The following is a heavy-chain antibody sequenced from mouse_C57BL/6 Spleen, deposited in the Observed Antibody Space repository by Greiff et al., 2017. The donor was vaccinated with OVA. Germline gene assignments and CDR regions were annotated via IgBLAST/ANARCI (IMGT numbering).Heavy chain of an antibody. J-gene: IGHJ3*01. CDR2: ISDGGSYT. CDR1: GFTFSSYA. Sequence: EVHLVESGGGLVKPGGSLKLSCAASGFTFSSYAMSWVRQTPEKRLEWVATISDGGSYTYYPDNVKGRFTISRDNAKNNLYLQMSHLKSEDTAMYYCASDYDYDGWFAYWGQGTLVTVSA. V-gene: IGHV5-4*01. CDR3: ASDYDYDGWFAY. D-gene: IGHD2-4*01.